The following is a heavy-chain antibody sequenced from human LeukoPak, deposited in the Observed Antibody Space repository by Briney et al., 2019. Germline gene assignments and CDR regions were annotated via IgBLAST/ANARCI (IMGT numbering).Heavy chain of an antibody. J-gene: IGHJ5*01. CDR2: MYYSGST. CDR1: GGPISSGVYY. D-gene: IGHD5-12*01. V-gene: IGHV4-31*03. CDR3: ARDRYRGSNWFDS. Sequence: SQTLSLTCTVSGGPISSGVYYWSGIRHPPGKAREGMGYMYYSGSTYYNPSLKSRVTISVDTSKNQFSLKLSSGTAADTAVYYCARDRYRGSNWFDSWGQGTLVTVSS.